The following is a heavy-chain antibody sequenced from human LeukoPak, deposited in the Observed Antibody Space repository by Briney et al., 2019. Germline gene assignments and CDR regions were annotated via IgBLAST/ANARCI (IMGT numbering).Heavy chain of an antibody. CDR1: GDSICSSSYN. Sequence: SETLSLTCSVSGDSICSSSYNWGWIRQPPGKGLEWIGSISYSGSTKYNPSLKSRITISVDTSKNHFSLKLNSVTAADTAIYYCARQRTVVTPEFFDYWGQGTLVIVSS. CDR2: ISYSGST. CDR3: ARQRTVVTPEFFDY. D-gene: IGHD4-23*01. V-gene: IGHV4-39*01. J-gene: IGHJ4*02.